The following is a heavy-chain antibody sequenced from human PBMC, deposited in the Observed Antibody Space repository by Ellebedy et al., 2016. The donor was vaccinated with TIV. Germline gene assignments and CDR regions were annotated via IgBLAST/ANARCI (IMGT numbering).Heavy chain of an antibody. Sequence: ASVKVSXKASRYTFTSYYMHWVRQAPGQGLEWMGIINPSGGSTSYAQKFQGRVTMTRDTSTSTVYMELSSLRSEDTAVYYCAKYIPIYGMDVWGQGTTVTVSS. CDR2: INPSGGST. CDR3: AKYIPIYGMDV. V-gene: IGHV1-46*01. J-gene: IGHJ6*02. D-gene: IGHD6-6*01. CDR1: RYTFTSYY.